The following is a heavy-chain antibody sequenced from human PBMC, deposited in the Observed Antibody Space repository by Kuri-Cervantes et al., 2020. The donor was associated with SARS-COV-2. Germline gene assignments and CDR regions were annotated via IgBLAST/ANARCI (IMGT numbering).Heavy chain of an antibody. J-gene: IGHJ6*03. Sequence: GGSLRLSCKASGGTFSSYAISWVRQAPGQGLEWMGGIIPIFGTANYAQKFQGRVTITADESTSTAYMELSSLRSEDTAVYYCARDDWYRFERSYYMDVWGKGTTVTVSS. CDR3: ARDDWYRFERSYYMDV. D-gene: IGHD3-9*01. CDR2: IIPIFGTA. V-gene: IGHV1-69*01. CDR1: GGTFSSYA.